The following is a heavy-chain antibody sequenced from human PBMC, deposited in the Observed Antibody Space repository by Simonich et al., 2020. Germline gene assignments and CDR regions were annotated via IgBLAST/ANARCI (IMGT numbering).Heavy chain of an antibody. J-gene: IGHJ3*02. V-gene: IGHV3-15*01. CDR1: GFTFSNAW. CDR2: IKSKTDGGTT. Sequence: EVQLVESGGGLVKPGGSLRLSCAASGFTFSNAWMSWVRQAPGKGVEWVGRIKSKTDGGTTDYAAPVKGRFTISRKDSKTTLYLQMNSLKTEDTAVYYCTTGWYGGNSGAFDIWGQGTMVTVSS. CDR3: TTGWYGGNSGAFDI. D-gene: IGHD2-21*02.